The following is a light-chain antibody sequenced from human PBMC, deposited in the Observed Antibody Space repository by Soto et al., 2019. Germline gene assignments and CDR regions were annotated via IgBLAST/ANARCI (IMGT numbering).Light chain of an antibody. Sequence: DIVLTQSPGTLSLSPGERATLSCRASQTISTSYLAWYQQKPSQAPRLLIYGTSSRATDIPDRFSGSGFGTDFSLTISRLDPEDFAVYYCQHYDSSPRRYAFGQGTKLEIK. J-gene: IGKJ2*01. V-gene: IGKV3-20*01. CDR2: GTS. CDR1: QTISTSY. CDR3: QHYDSSPRRYA.